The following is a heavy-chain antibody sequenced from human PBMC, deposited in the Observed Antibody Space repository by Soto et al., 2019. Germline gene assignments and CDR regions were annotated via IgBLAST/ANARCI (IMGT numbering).Heavy chain of an antibody. CDR1: GYSFTSYW. CDR2: IDPSDSYT. Sequence: PGESLKISCKGSGYSFTSYWISWVRQMPGKGLEWMGRIDPSDSYTNYSPSFQGHVTISADKSISTAYLQWSSLKASDTDMYYCARHAGNRNYYYYGMDVWGQGTTVTVSS. V-gene: IGHV5-10-1*01. CDR3: ARHAGNRNYYYYGMDV. J-gene: IGHJ6*02. D-gene: IGHD3-10*01.